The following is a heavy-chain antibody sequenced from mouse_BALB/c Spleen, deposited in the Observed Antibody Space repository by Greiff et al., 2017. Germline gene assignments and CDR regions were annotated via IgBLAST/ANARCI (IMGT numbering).Heavy chain of an antibody. D-gene: IGHD1-1*01. V-gene: IGHV5-6-5*01. Sequence: VQRVESGGGLVKPGGSLKLSCAASGFTFSSYAMSWVRQTPEKRLEWVASISSGGSTYYPDSVKGRFTISRDNARNILYLQMSSLRSEDTAMYYCARLGPNYYGSSYDWYFDVWGAGTTVTVSS. CDR3: ARLGPNYYGSSYDWYFDV. CDR1: GFTFSSYA. CDR2: ISSGGST. J-gene: IGHJ1*01.